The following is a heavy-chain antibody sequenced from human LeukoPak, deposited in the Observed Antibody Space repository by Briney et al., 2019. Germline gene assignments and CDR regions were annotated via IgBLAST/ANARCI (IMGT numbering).Heavy chain of an antibody. V-gene: IGHV3-15*01. D-gene: IGHD3-10*01. J-gene: IGHJ3*02. CDR2: IKSKTDGGTT. CDR3: TTDGWHYYGSGPVKYAFDI. CDR1: GFTFSNAW. Sequence: GGSLRLSCAASGFTFSNAWMSWVRQAPGKGLEWVGRIKSKTDGGTTDYAAPVKGRFTISRDDSKNTLYLQMNSLKTEDTAVYYCTTDGWHYYGSGPVKYAFDIWGQGTMVTVSS.